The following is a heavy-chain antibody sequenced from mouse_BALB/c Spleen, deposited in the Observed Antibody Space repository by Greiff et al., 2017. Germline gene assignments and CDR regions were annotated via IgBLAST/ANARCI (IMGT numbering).Heavy chain of an antibody. CDR3: ARGGTVNAMDY. Sequence: VQLQQSGAELVRPGVSVKISCKGSGYTFTDYAMHWVKQSHAKSLEWIGVISTYYGDASYNQKFKGKATMTVDKSSSTAYMELARLTSEDSAIYYCARGGTVNAMDYWGQGTSVTVSS. CDR2: ISTYYGDA. D-gene: IGHD1-1*01. CDR1: GYTFTDYA. V-gene: IGHV1S137*01. J-gene: IGHJ4*01.